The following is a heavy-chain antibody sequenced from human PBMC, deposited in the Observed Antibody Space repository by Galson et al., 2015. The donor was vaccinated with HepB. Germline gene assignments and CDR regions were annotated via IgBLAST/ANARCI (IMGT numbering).Heavy chain of an antibody. J-gene: IGHJ4*02. D-gene: IGHD6-13*01. CDR2: IYSGGRT. Sequence: SLRLSCAASGFSVSTKYMSWVRQAPGKGLEWVSVIYSGGRTDYADSVKGRFTISGDNSKNTLHLQMNSLRAEDTAVYYCATEGDSSTWYRYWGQGTLVTVSS. CDR3: ATEGDSSTWYRY. V-gene: IGHV3-66*01. CDR1: GFSVSTKY.